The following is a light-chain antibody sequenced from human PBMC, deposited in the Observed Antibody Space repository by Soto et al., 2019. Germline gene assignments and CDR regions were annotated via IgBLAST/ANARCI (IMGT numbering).Light chain of an antibody. J-gene: IGKJ4*01. V-gene: IGKV3-11*01. CDR1: QSVSSY. CDR3: QQRRDWPLT. CDR2: DAY. Sequence: EIVLTQSPATLSLSPGERATLSCRASQSVSSYLAWYQQKPGQAPRLLISDAYNRATGIPARFSGSGSGTDFTLTVSSLEPEDFAVYYFQQRRDWPLTFGGGTKVEI.